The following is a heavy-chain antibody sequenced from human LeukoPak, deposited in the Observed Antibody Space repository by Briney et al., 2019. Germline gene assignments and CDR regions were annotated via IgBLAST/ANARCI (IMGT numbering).Heavy chain of an antibody. V-gene: IGHV3-7*01. CDR2: INQDGSAK. CDR1: GFPFSGSW. D-gene: IGHD3-3*01. CDR3: ARELSWSGRDY. J-gene: IGHJ4*02. Sequence: GGPLKLSCEPSGFPFSGSWLSWAPQAPGKGLEWVANINQDGSAKNYLDSVKGRFTISIDRGKNSLYLQMNSLRDEDTAVYYCARELSWSGRDYWGQGTLVTVSS.